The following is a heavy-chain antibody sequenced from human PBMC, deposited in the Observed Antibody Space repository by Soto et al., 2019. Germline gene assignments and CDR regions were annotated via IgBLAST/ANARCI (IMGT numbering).Heavy chain of an antibody. Sequence: QVQLVESGGGVVQPGRSLRLSCAASGFTFSSYGVHWVRQAPGKGLESVAVISYDGSNKYYADSVKGRFTISRDNSKNTLYLQMISLRAEDTAVYYCAKDRGAPRTFPHYYFDYWGQGTLVTVSS. J-gene: IGHJ4*02. CDR2: ISYDGSNK. CDR1: GFTFSSYG. CDR3: AKDRGAPRTFPHYYFDY. V-gene: IGHV3-30*18.